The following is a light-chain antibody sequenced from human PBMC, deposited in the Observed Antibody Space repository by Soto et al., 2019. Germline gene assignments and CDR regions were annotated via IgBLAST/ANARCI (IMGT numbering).Light chain of an antibody. V-gene: IGKV3-20*01. J-gene: IGKJ4*01. Sequence: EIVLTQSPGTLSLSPGDRATVSCRASQSVPSNFVAWYQHTLGQAPRLLIYGASTRAAGIPDRFSGGGTGTDFTLTISRLEPADCAMYYCQQYVSLPRPFGGGTKVEIK. CDR2: GAS. CDR1: QSVPSNF. CDR3: QQYVSLPRP.